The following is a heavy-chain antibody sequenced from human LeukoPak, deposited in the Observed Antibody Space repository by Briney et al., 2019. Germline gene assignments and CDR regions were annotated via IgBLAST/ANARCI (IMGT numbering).Heavy chain of an antibody. J-gene: IGHJ4*02. V-gene: IGHV3-30-3*01. CDR3: ARDFLSSGQLVFDY. CDR1: GFTFSSYA. D-gene: IGHD6-13*01. CDR2: ISYDGSNK. Sequence: GRSLRLSCAASGFTFSSYAMHWVRQAPGKGLEWVAVISYDGSNKYYADSVKGRFTISRDNSKNTLYLQMNSLRAEDTAVYYCARDFLSSGQLVFDYWGQGTLVTVSS.